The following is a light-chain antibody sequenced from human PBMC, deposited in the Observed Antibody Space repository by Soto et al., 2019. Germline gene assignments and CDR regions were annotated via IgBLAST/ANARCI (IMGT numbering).Light chain of an antibody. J-gene: IGKJ2*01. V-gene: IGKV1-39*01. Sequence: DIQMTQSPSSLSASVGDRVTITCRTSQSISSYLNWYQQIPGKAPKLLIYAASSLQSGVPSRFSGSGSGTDFTLTITTLHPEDFATYYCQQTFNAPRTFGQGTKLEIK. CDR2: AAS. CDR3: QQTFNAPRT. CDR1: QSISSY.